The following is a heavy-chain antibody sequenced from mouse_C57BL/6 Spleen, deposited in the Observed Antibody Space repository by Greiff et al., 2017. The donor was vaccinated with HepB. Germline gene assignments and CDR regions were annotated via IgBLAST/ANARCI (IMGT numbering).Heavy chain of an antibody. CDR2: IYPGDGDT. D-gene: IGHD4-1*01. V-gene: IGHV1-80*01. CDR3: ARRGNWYYAMDY. Sequence: QVQLKQSGAELVKPGASVKISCKASGYAFSSYWMNWVKQRPGKGLEWIGQIYPGDGDTNYNGKFKGKATLTADKSSSTAYMQLSRLTSEDSAVYFWARRGNWYYAMDYWGQGTSVTVSS. J-gene: IGHJ4*01. CDR1: GYAFSSYW.